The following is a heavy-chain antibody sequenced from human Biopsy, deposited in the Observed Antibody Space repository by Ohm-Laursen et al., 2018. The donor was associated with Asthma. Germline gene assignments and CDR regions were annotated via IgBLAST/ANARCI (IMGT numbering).Heavy chain of an antibody. CDR1: GDILSSFG. CDR3: AREVSTVDYGYYYFAMDV. D-gene: IGHD4-17*01. CDR2: IIPVFGTS. Sequence: ASVKVSCKAHGDILSSFGIKWVRKAPGQGPEWMGGIIPVFGTSNYAQKFQGRVTFTADGSTSSAYMELSSLTSEDSAVYYCAREVSTVDYGYYYFAMDVWGQGTTVTVSS. J-gene: IGHJ6*02. V-gene: IGHV1-69*13.